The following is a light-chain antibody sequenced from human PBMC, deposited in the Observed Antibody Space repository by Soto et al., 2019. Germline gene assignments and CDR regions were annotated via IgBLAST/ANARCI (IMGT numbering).Light chain of an antibody. CDR1: QTVSTF. CDR2: DAS. J-gene: IGKJ1*01. V-gene: IGKV3-11*01. Sequence: IVLTQSPDTLSLSPGERATLSCRASQTVSTFLAWYQQKPGQAPRLIVYDASKRAPGIPARFIGSGSGTDFPLTVSSLEAEDFALYYCQQRSGWPTFGQGTKVEI. CDR3: QQRSGWPT.